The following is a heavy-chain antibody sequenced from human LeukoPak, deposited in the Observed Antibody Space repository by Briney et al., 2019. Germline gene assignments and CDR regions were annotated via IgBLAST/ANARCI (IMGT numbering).Heavy chain of an antibody. CDR2: IYYSGST. D-gene: IGHD3-22*01. Sequence: PSETLSLTCTVSGGSISSYYWSWIRQPPGKGLEWIGYIYYSGSTNYNPSLKSRVTISVDTSKNQFSLKLSSVTAADTAVYYCARAAIYGSSGYAFDYWGQGTLVTVSP. CDR3: ARAAIYGSSGYAFDY. J-gene: IGHJ4*02. CDR1: GGSISSYY. V-gene: IGHV4-59*01.